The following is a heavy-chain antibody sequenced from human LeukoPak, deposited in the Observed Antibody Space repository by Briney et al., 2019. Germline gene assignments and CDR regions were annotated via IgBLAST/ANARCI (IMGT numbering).Heavy chain of an antibody. CDR1: GFTFSSYW. CDR2: IKQVRSEK. CDR3: ATHIVVVPAAIGWFDP. Sequence: GGSLRLSCAASGFTFSSYWMSWVRQAPGKGLEWVANIKQVRSEKYYVDSVKGRFTISRDNAKNSLYLQMNSLRAEDTAVHYCATHIVVVPAAIGWFDPWGQGTLVTVSS. D-gene: IGHD2-2*02. J-gene: IGHJ5*02. V-gene: IGHV3-7*01.